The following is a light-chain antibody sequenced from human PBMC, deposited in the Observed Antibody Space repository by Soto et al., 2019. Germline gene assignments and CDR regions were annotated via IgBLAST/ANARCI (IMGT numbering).Light chain of an antibody. Sequence: DIQLTQSPSFLSASVGDRVTITCRASQDISNYLAWYQQKPGKAPRLLIHAASTLQSGVPSRFSGSGSGTEFTLTISSLQPEDFATYYCQLLNNYPLTFGQGTRLEIK. CDR3: QLLNNYPLT. J-gene: IGKJ5*01. CDR1: QDISNY. CDR2: AAS. V-gene: IGKV1-9*01.